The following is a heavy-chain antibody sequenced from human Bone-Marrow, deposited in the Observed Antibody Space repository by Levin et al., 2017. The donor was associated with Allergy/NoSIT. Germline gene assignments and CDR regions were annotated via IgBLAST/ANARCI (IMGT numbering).Heavy chain of an antibody. D-gene: IGHD3-3*01. V-gene: IGHV4-34*01. CDR1: GGSLKNYQ. CDR2: INHSGGP. CDR3: ARGRFLQWSLEFFGLDV. Sequence: SETLSLTCFVDGGSLKNYQWTWIRQTAGQGLEFIGEINHSGGPNYNPSLQRRVTMSIDTSKNQISLNLTSVTAADTAVYFCARGRFLQWSLEFFGLDVWGQGTPVIVSS. J-gene: IGHJ6*02.